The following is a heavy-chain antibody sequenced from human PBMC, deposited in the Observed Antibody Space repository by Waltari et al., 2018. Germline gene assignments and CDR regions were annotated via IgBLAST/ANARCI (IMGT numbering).Heavy chain of an antibody. CDR2: IYYSGST. CDR1: GGSISSSSYY. J-gene: IGHJ6*03. Sequence: QLQLQESGPGLVKPSETLSLTCTVSGGSISSSSYYWGWIRQPPGKGLEWIGSIYYSGSTYYNPSLKSRVTISVDTSKNQFSLKLSSVTAADTAVYYCARDSPYCSSTSCYMDVWGKGTTVTISS. V-gene: IGHV4-39*07. D-gene: IGHD2-2*01. CDR3: ARDSPYCSSTSCYMDV.